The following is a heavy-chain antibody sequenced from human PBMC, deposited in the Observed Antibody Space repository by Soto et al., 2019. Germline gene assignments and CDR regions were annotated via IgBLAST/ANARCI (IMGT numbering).Heavy chain of an antibody. J-gene: IGHJ4*02. D-gene: IGHD2-2*01. CDR2: IKQDGSKK. V-gene: IGHV3-7*01. CDR3: ARATCSSSTCYAVYFDS. CDR1: GFPFSSYW. Sequence: PGGSLRLSCVASGFPFSSYWMSWVRRAPGKGLEWVANIKQDGSKKYYVDSVKGRFTISRDNAKNSLYLEMNSLRAEDTAVYYSARATCSSSTCYAVYFDSWGQGTLVTVSS.